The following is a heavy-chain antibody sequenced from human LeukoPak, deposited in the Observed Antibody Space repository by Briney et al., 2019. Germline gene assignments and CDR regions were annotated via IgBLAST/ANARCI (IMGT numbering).Heavy chain of an antibody. CDR1: GGSFSGYY. CDR2: INHSGTT. CDR3: ARHEQWLVD. V-gene: IGHV4-34*01. Sequence: SETLSLTCAVYGGSFSGYYWSWIRQPPGKGLEWIGEINHSGTTNYNSSLKSRVTISVDTSKNQFSLKLSSVTAADTAVYYCARHEQWLVDWGQGNLVTVSS. D-gene: IGHD6-19*01. J-gene: IGHJ4*02.